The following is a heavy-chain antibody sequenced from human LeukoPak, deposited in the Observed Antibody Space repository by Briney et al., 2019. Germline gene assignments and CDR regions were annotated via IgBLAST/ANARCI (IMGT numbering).Heavy chain of an antibody. J-gene: IGHJ5*02. CDR3: AKPRTSFQNWFDP. V-gene: IGHV1-69*13. CDR2: IIPIFGTA. CDR1: GGTFSSYA. Sequence: GASVKVSCKASGGTFSSYAISWVRQAPGQGLEWMGGIIPIFGTANYAQKFQGRVTITADESTSTAYMELSSLRSEDTAVYYCAKPRTSFQNWFDPWGQGTLVTVSS. D-gene: IGHD2-2*01.